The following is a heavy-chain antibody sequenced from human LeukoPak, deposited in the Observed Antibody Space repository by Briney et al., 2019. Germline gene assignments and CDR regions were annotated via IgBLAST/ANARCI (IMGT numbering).Heavy chain of an antibody. J-gene: IGHJ3*02. V-gene: IGHV4-61*02. CDR3: ARSKGRTGAFDI. CDR2: IYTSGST. Sequence: PSQTLSLTCTVSGVSISSGSYYWSWIRQPAGKGLEWIGRIYTSGSTNYNPSLKSRVTISVDTSKNQFSLKLSSVTAADTAVYYCARSKGRTGAFDIWGQGTMVTVSS. CDR1: GVSISSGSYY. D-gene: IGHD1-14*01.